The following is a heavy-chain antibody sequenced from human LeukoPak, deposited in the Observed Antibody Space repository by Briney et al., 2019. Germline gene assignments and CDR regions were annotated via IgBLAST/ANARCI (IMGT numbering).Heavy chain of an antibody. CDR2: TSADNGGI. CDR1: GYNFIDYY. D-gene: IGHD5-24*01. Sequence: ASVKVSCKASGYNFIDYYIHWVRQAPGQGPEWMGWTSADNGGIKYAQKFQGRVTMTRDTSISTAYMELSRLRSDDTAIYYCARIENGAFDLWGQGTMVTVFS. V-gene: IGHV1-2*02. J-gene: IGHJ3*01. CDR3: ARIENGAFDL.